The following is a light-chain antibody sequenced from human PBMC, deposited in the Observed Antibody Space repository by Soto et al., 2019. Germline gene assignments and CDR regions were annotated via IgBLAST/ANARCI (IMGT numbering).Light chain of an antibody. CDR3: QQYGSSPWT. CDR2: GAS. J-gene: IGKJ1*01. CDR1: QTISSNY. Sequence: ETVLTQSPGTLYLSPGERATLSCRASQTISSNYLAWYRQTPGQAPRLLIYGASKRATGIADRFSGSGSGTDFTLIISRLEPEDFAMYYCQQYGSSPWTFGQGTKVEIK. V-gene: IGKV3-20*01.